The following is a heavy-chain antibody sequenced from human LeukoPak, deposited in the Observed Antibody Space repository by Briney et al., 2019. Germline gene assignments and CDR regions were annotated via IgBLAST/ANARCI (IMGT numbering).Heavy chain of an antibody. CDR1: GFTFSSYG. Sequence: PGRSLRLSCAASGFTFSSYGMHWVRQAPGKGLEWLAVISYDGSNKYYADSVKGRFTISRDNSKNTLYLQMNSLRAEDTAVYYCAKEYDWNDVGYWGQGTLVTVSS. J-gene: IGHJ4*02. CDR2: ISYDGSNK. CDR3: AKEYDWNDVGY. V-gene: IGHV3-30*18. D-gene: IGHD1-1*01.